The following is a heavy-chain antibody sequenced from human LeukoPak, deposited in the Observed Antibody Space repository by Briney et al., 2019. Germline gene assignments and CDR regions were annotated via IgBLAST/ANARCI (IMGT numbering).Heavy chain of an antibody. V-gene: IGHV3-23*01. CDR3: AKDRFATGTTDY. CDR1: GFTFSSYA. CDR2: ISGSGGST. J-gene: IGHJ4*02. D-gene: IGHD1-1*01. Sequence: GGSLRLSCAASGFTFSSYAMSWVRQAPGKGLEWVSAISGSGGSTYYADSVEGRFTISRDNSKNTLYLQMNSLRAEDTAVYYCAKDRFATGTTDYWGQGTLVTVSS.